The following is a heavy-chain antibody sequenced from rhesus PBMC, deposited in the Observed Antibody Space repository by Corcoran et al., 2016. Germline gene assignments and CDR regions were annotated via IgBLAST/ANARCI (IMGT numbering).Heavy chain of an antibody. J-gene: IGHJ4*01. CDR1: GYTFTDYY. CDR3: ARVCTGSGCYAWGDY. CDR2: INPYNGNT. D-gene: IGHD2-21*01. V-gene: IGHV1S2*01. Sequence: QVQLVQSGAEVKKPGSSVKVSCKASGYTFTDYYMHWVRQAPRQGLEWMGWINPYNGNTKYAQKFQGRGTMTRDKSTSTAYMELGSLRSEDTAVYYCARVCTGSGCYAWGDYWGQGVLVTVSS.